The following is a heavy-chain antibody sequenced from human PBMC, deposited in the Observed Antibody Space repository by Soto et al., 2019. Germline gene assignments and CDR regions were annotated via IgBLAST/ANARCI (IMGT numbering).Heavy chain of an antibody. CDR1: GYSFTNYG. Sequence: QDQLVQSGAEVKKPGASVTVSCKASGYSFTNYGITWVRQAPGQGLEWLGWISAFNGNTHYAQKVQGRVTMTTDATTIAAYIELRILRSDDTAVYYCARDRGVAPLVAGIIHSYYYMDVWGKGTTVTVSS. CDR2: ISAFNGNT. CDR3: ARDRGVAPLVAGIIHSYYYMDV. J-gene: IGHJ6*03. D-gene: IGHD3-16*01. V-gene: IGHV1-18*01.